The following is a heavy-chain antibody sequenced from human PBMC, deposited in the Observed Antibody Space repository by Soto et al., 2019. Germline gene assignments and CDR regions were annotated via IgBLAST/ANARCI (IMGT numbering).Heavy chain of an antibody. CDR1: GFAFSGSA. D-gene: IGHD2-2*01. J-gene: IGHJ5*02. CDR2: IRSKGNSYAT. CDR3: TLGYCISTNCYPRFDP. Sequence: EVQLVESGGGLVQPGGSLKLSCAASGFAFSGSALHWVRQASGKGLEWVGRIRSKGNSYATAYAASVKGRFTISRDDSKNTACLQMNSLKTEDTAVYYCTLGYCISTNCYPRFDPWGQGTLVTVSS. V-gene: IGHV3-73*01.